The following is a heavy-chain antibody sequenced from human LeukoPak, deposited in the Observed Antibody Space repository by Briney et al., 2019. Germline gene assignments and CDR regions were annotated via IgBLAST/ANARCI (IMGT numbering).Heavy chain of an antibody. CDR3: ARTCYRSGDFATFDF. CDR1: GYSFPSYW. J-gene: IGHJ3*01. D-gene: IGHD3-22*01. CDR2: IDPSDSYT. V-gene: IGHV5-10-1*01. Sequence: GESLHISCKGSGYSFPSYWITWVRQMPGKGLEWMGSIDPSDSYTNYSPSFQGHVTISADKSISTAYLQWSSLMASDTAMYYCARTCYRSGDFATFDFWGQGTTVTVFS.